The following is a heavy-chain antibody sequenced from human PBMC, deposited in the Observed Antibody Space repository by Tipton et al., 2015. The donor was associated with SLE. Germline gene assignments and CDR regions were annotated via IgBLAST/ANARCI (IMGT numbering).Heavy chain of an antibody. V-gene: IGHV4-31*03. CDR1: GGSISSGKYY. J-gene: IGHJ5*02. D-gene: IGHD3-22*01. CDR2: IHYNGNT. CDR3: ARDPEGKYYYDKEGIWFDP. Sequence: TLSLTCTVSGGSISSGKYYWSWIRQHPGKGLEWIAYIHYNGNTYYNPSLKSRVTISIDASKNQFSLKLSSVTAADTAVYYCARDPEGKYYYDKEGIWFDPWGQGTLVTVSS.